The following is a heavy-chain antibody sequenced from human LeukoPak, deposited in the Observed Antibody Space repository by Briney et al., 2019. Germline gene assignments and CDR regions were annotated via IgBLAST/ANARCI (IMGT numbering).Heavy chain of an antibody. V-gene: IGHV1-18*04. CDR2: ISAYNGNT. J-gene: IGHJ4*02. CDR1: GYTFTGYY. Sequence: ASVKVSCKASGYTFTGYYMHWVRQAPGQGLEWMGWISAYNGNTNYAQKLQGRVTMTTDTSTSTAYMELRSLRSDDTAVYYCARDHYYDSSGYYGYWGQGTLVTVSS. D-gene: IGHD3-22*01. CDR3: ARDHYYDSSGYYGY.